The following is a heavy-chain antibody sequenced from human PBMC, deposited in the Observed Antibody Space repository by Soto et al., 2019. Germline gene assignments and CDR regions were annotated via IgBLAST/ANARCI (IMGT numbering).Heavy chain of an antibody. D-gene: IGHD5-12*01. CDR1: GFTFSSYS. CDR2: ISSSSSTI. Sequence: EVQLVESGGGLVQPGGSLRLSCAASGFTFSSYSMNWVRQAPGKGLEWVSYISSSSSTIYYADSVKGRFTISRDNAKNSLYLQMNSLRAEDTAVYYCARDWVDGYIDYYYGMDVWGQGTTVTVSS. J-gene: IGHJ6*02. V-gene: IGHV3-48*01. CDR3: ARDWVDGYIDYYYGMDV.